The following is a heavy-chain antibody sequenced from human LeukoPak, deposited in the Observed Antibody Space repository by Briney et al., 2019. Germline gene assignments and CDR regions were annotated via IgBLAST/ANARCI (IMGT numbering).Heavy chain of an antibody. V-gene: IGHV2-5*01. D-gene: IGHD6-13*01. CDR2: IYWNDDK. CDR1: GFSLSTSGVG. Sequence: SGPTLVNPTQTLTLTCTFSGFSLSTSGVGVGWIRQPPGKALEWLALIYWNDDKRYSPSLKSRLTITKDTSKNQVVLTMTNMGPVDTATYYCAHAYTAAGTRPPFDYWGQGTLVTVSS. J-gene: IGHJ4*02. CDR3: AHAYTAAGTRPPFDY.